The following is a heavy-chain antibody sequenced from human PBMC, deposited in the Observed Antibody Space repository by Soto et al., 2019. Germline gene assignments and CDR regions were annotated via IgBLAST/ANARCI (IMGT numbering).Heavy chain of an antibody. CDR2: IGPNGNGP. CDR3: VNELHISVWC. D-gene: IGHD2-21*01. J-gene: IGHJ4*02. V-gene: IGHV3-64D*06. Sequence: GGSLRLSCSASGFPFSTYSMYWVRQTPGKGLEYVSAIGPNGNGPYYADSVKGRFTISRDNSENKLYLQMTSLRVEDSAPYSCVNELHISVWCWGRGTLVTVSS. CDR1: GFPFSTYS.